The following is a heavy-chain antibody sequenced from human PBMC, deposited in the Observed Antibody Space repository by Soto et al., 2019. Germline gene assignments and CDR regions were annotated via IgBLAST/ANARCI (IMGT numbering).Heavy chain of an antibody. J-gene: IGHJ6*02. CDR3: ARDLRAAGRPGMDV. D-gene: IGHD6-13*01. V-gene: IGHV1-69*13. Sequence: SVKVSCKASGGSFSSYAISWVRQAPGQGLEWMGGIIPIVGTGNYAQNFQGRVTITADESTSTAYMELSSLRSEDTAMYYCARDLRAAGRPGMDVWGQGTTVTSP. CDR1: GGSFSSYA. CDR2: IIPIVGTG.